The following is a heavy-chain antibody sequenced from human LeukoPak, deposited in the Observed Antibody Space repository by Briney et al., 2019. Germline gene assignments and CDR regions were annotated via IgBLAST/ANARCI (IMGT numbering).Heavy chain of an antibody. CDR2: INPNSGGT. V-gene: IGHV1-2*02. D-gene: IGHD1-26*01. J-gene: IGHJ4*02. CDR3: ASVRMGATPFDY. CDR1: GYTFTGYY. Sequence: ASVTVSYKASGYTFTGYYMHWVRQAPGQGLEWMGWINPNSGGTNYAQKFQGRVTMTRDTSISTAYMEVSRLRSDDTAVYYCASVRMGATPFDYWGQGTLVTVSA.